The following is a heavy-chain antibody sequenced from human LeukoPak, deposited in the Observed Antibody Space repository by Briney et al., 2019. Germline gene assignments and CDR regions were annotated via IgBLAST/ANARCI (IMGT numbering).Heavy chain of an antibody. CDR1: GFTFSSFW. CDR3: ARMYSSGPYFDY. D-gene: IGHD6-19*01. V-gene: IGHV3-74*01. CDR2: INSDGSST. J-gene: IGHJ4*02. Sequence: GGSLRLSCAASGFTFSSFWMHWVRQAPGKGLVWVSRINSDGSSTSYADSVKGRFTISRDNAKNTLYLQMNSLRAEDTAVYYCARMYSSGPYFDYWGQGTLVTVSS.